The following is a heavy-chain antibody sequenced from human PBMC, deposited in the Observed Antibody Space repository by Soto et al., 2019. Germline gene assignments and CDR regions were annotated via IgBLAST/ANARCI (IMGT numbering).Heavy chain of an antibody. Sequence: SVKVSCKASGGTFSSYAISWVRQAPGQGLEWMGGIIPIFGTANYAQKFQGRVTITADESTSTAYMELSSLRSEDTAVYYCASKIVVVPAAKVRGDTKSPYYYYYGMDVWGQGTTVTVSS. CDR1: GGTFSSYA. D-gene: IGHD2-2*01. V-gene: IGHV1-69*13. CDR3: ASKIVVVPAAKVRGDTKSPYYYYYGMDV. CDR2: IIPIFGTA. J-gene: IGHJ6*02.